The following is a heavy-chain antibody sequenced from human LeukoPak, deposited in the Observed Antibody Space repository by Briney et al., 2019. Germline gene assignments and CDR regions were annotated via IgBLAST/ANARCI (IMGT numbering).Heavy chain of an antibody. J-gene: IGHJ4*02. CDR3: ARVPKEHWGFDY. D-gene: IGHD3-16*01. V-gene: IGHV1-69*13. Sequence: ASVKVSCKASGGTFSSYAISWVRQAPGQGLEWMGGIIPIFGTANYAQKFQGRVTTTADESTSAAYMELSSLRSEDTAVYYCARVPKEHWGFDYWGQGTLVTVSS. CDR1: GGTFSSYA. CDR2: IIPIFGTA.